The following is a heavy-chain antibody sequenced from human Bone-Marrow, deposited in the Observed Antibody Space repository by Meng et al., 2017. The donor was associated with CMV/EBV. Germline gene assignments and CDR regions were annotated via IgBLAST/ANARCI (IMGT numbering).Heavy chain of an antibody. CDR3: ARDGEWELLNGQSYYYYYGMDV. CDR2: ISAYNGNT. V-gene: IGHV1-18*04. CDR1: GYTFTGYY. D-gene: IGHD1-26*01. Sequence: ASVKVSCKASGYTFTGYYIHWVRQAPGQGLEWMGWISAYNGNTNYAQKLQGRVTMTTDTSTSTAYMELRSLRSDDTAVYYCARDGEWELLNGQSYYYYYGMDVWGQGTTVTVS. J-gene: IGHJ6*02.